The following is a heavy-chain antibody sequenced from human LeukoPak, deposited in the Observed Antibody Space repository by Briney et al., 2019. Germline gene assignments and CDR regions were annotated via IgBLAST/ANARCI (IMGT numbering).Heavy chain of an antibody. CDR1: GGSISTPGYY. V-gene: IGHV4-39*01. CDR2: LYHSGST. D-gene: IGHD6-19*01. J-gene: IGHJ4*02. CDR3: ARHALAAVTDPSFDY. Sequence: SETLSLTCTVSGGSISTPGYYWGWIRQPPGKGLEWIGSLYHSGSTYYKPSLKSRATISVDKSKNQCSLKLRSVTAADTAVYYCARHALAAVTDPSFDYWGQGTLVTVSS.